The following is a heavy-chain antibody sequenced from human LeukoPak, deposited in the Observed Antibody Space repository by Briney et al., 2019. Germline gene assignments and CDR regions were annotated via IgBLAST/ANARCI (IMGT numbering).Heavy chain of an antibody. D-gene: IGHD3-16*02. Sequence: GASVKVSCKASGGTFSSYAISWVRQAPGQGLEWMGGIIPIFGTANYAQKFQGRVTITADESTSTAYMELSSLRSEDTAVYYCARNVWGSYRPDWFDPWGQGTLVTVSS. V-gene: IGHV1-69*01. CDR1: GGTFSSYA. CDR2: IIPIFGTA. CDR3: ARNVWGSYRPDWFDP. J-gene: IGHJ5*02.